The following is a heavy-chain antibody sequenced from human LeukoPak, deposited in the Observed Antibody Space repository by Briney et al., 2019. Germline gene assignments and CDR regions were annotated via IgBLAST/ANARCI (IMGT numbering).Heavy chain of an antibody. CDR2: ISSSSSTI. Sequence: SGGSLRLSCAASGFTFSSYSMNWVRQAPGKGLEWVSYISSSSSTIYYADSVKGRFTISRDNAKNSLYLQMNSLRAEDTAVYYCARVSRRSYYDSSGYLGYWGQGTLVTVSS. J-gene: IGHJ4*02. D-gene: IGHD3-22*01. V-gene: IGHV3-48*01. CDR3: ARVSRRSYYDSSGYLGY. CDR1: GFTFSSYS.